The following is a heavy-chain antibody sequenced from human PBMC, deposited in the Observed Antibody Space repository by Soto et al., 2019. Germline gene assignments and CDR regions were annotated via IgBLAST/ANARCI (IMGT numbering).Heavy chain of an antibody. CDR3: ARGVLH. V-gene: IGHV4-31*03. J-gene: IGHJ4*01. CDR2: ISYSGST. Sequence: QVQLQESGPGLVKPSQTLSLTCTVSGGSISSGGYYWSWIRQHPGTGLEWIGYISYSGSTYYNPAPKSRVTISVDTHKTQFPLILNSVTAADPAVYYCARGVLHWGQGTLVTVSS. CDR1: GGSISSGGYY.